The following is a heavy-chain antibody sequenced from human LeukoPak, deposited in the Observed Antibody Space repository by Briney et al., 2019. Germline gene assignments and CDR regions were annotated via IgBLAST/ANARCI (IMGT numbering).Heavy chain of an antibody. J-gene: IGHJ4*02. D-gene: IGHD2-2*02. CDR1: GFTFSSYS. CDR2: ISYDGNNK. CDR3: ARLPGYCSSNSCYKMTIPFDY. Sequence: PGRSLRLSCSASGFTFSSYSMHWVRQAPDKGLEWVAVISYDGNNKYDADSVKGRFTISRDNSKNTLYLQMNSLRAEDTAVYYCARLPGYCSSNSCYKMTIPFDYWGQGTLVTVSS. V-gene: IGHV3-30-3*01.